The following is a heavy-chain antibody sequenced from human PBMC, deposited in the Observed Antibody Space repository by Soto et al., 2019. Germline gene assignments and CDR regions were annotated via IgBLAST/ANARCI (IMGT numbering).Heavy chain of an antibody. CDR3: ARGPTDYYDNSANYFLDY. Sequence: QVQLVQSGAEVKKPGASVKVSCKASGYTFITYGVSWVRQAPGQGLDWLGWISTYNGNTRYAERLQGRVTMTTDTTTNTAYMVLRNLRSDDTAVYYFARGPTDYYDNSANYFLDYWGQGTLVTVSS. CDR2: ISTYNGNT. CDR1: GYTFITYG. J-gene: IGHJ4*02. D-gene: IGHD3-22*01. V-gene: IGHV1-18*01.